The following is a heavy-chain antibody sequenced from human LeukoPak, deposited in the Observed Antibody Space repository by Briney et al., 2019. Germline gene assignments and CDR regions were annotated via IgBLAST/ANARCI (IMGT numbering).Heavy chain of an antibody. CDR3: ARAVGSRDYDSSGYEYYFDY. CDR1: GFTFSSYW. D-gene: IGHD3-22*01. J-gene: IGHJ4*02. V-gene: IGHV3-7*01. CDR2: IKQDGSEK. Sequence: GGSLRLSCAASGFTFSSYWMSWVRQAPGKGLEWVANIKQDGSEKYYVDSVKGRFTISRDNAKNSLYLQMNSLRAKDTAVYYCARAVGSRDYDSSGYEYYFDYWGQGTLVTVSS.